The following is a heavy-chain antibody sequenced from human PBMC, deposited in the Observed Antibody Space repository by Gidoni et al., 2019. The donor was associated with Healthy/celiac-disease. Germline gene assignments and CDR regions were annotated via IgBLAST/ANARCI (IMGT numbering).Heavy chain of an antibody. J-gene: IGHJ4*02. CDR2: INPSGGST. V-gene: IGHV1-46*04. D-gene: IGHD6-19*01. CDR3: ARGGESGWYEAEDY. CDR1: GYTFTSYY. Sequence: QVQLVQSGAEVKKPGASVKVSCKESGYTFTSYYMHWVRQAPGQGLECMGIINPSGGSTSYGQKLQGRVTRTRDTSTSTVYMELSSMRSEDTAVYYCARGGESGWYEAEDYWGQGTLVTVSS.